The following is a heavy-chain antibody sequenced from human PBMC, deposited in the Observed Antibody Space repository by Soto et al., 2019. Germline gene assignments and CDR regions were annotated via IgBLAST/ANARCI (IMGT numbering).Heavy chain of an antibody. CDR2: IYYSGST. CDR3: ARRATVTKNDAFDI. CDR1: GGSISSYY. Sequence: SETLSLTCTVSGGSISSYYWSWIRQPPGKGLEWIGYIYYSGSTKYNPSLKSRVTISVDTSKNQFSLKLSSVTAADTAVYYCARRATVTKNDAFDIWGQGTIVTVSS. V-gene: IGHV4-59*08. J-gene: IGHJ3*02. D-gene: IGHD4-17*01.